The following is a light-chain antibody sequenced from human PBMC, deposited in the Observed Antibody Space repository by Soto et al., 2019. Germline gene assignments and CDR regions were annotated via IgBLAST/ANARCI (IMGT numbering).Light chain of an antibody. CDR2: GAS. CDR1: QRVSRNY. V-gene: IGKV3-20*01. J-gene: IGKJ4*01. Sequence: EIVLTQSPGTLSLPPGERATLSCRASQRVSRNYLAWYQQKLGQPPRLLIYGASNRAAGIPDRFSGSGSGTDFTLTITRLETEDFAVYHCQQYSNSPLTFGGGTKVEVK. CDR3: QQYSNSPLT.